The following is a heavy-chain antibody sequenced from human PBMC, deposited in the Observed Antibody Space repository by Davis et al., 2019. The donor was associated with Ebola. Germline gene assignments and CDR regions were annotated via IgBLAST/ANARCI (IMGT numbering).Heavy chain of an antibody. CDR1: GGSISSSNW. D-gene: IGHD3-10*01. V-gene: IGHV4-4*02. J-gene: IGHJ4*02. CDR3: ARVFMVQGAVGFDY. CDR2: IYHSGST. Sequence: PSETLSLTCAVSGGSISSSNWWSWVRQPPGKGLEWIGEIYHSGSTNYNPSLKSRVTISVDKSKNQFSLKLSSVTAADTAVYYCARVFMVQGAVGFDYWGQGTLVTVSS.